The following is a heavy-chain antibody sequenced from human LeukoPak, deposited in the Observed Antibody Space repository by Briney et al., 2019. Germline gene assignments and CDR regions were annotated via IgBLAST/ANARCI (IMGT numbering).Heavy chain of an antibody. V-gene: IGHV4-59*01. CDR3: ARTSGYSSSGIDC. Sequence: SETLSLTCTVFGGSISSYYWSWIRQPPGKGLEWIGYIYYSGSTNYNPSLKSRVTISVDTSKNQFSLKLSSVTAADTAVYYCARTSGYSSSGIDCWGQGTLVTVSS. J-gene: IGHJ4*02. CDR2: IYYSGST. CDR1: GGSISSYY. D-gene: IGHD6-13*01.